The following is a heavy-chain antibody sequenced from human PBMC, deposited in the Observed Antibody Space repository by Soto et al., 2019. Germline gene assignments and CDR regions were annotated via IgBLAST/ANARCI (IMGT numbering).Heavy chain of an antibody. CDR2: ISWNSGSI. CDR1: GFTFDDYA. CDR3: AKDMYSSGGGDAFDI. Sequence: EVQLVESGGGLVQPGRSLRLSCAASGFTFDDYAMHWVRQAPGKGLEWVSGISWNSGSIGYADSVKGRFTISRDNAKNSLYLQMNSLRAEDTALYYCAKDMYSSGGGDAFDIWGQGTMVTVSS. V-gene: IGHV3-9*01. J-gene: IGHJ3*02. D-gene: IGHD6-25*01.